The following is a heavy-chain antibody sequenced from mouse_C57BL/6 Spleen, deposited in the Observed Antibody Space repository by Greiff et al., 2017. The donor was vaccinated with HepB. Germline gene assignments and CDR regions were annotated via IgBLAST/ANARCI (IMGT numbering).Heavy chain of an antibody. Sequence: VKLKQSGAELVKPGASVKMSCKASGYTFTTYPIEWMKQNHGKSLEGIGKFHPYNDDTKYNEKFKGKATLTVEISSSTVYLELSRLTSDVSAVNYCARRTAYYFEYWGQGTTLTVSA. D-gene: IGHD3-3*01. J-gene: IGHJ2*01. V-gene: IGHV1-47*01. CDR3: ARRTAYYFEY. CDR2: FHPYNDDT. CDR1: GYTFTTYP.